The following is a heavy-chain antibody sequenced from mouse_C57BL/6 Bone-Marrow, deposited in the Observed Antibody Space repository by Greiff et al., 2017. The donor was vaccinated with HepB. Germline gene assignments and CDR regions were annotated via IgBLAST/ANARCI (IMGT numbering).Heavy chain of an antibody. CDR2: INPSSGYT. CDR1: GYTFTSYW. D-gene: IGHD1-1*01. CDR3: AYCYGSSIYAMDY. V-gene: IGHV1-7*01. J-gene: IGHJ4*01. Sequence: QVQLQQSGAELAKPGASVKLSCKASGYTFTSYWMHWVKQRPGQGLEWIGYINPSSGYTKYNQKFKDKATLTADKSSSTAYMQLSSLTYEDSAVYYCAYCYGSSIYAMDYWGQGTSVTVSS.